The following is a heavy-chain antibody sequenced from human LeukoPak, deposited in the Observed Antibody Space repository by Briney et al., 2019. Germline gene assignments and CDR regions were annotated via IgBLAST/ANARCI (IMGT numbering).Heavy chain of an antibody. Sequence: GGSLRLSCAASGFRVSDYWMTCVRQAPGKGLECVANIKTDGSAKYYPDSVKGRFTVSRDNVKNSLYLQMNNMRVEDTAIYYCTKDLNHDSSGWGQGTLVTVSS. V-gene: IGHV3-7*01. CDR1: GFRVSDYW. J-gene: IGHJ4*02. D-gene: IGHD3-22*01. CDR2: IKTDGSAK. CDR3: TKDLNHDSSG.